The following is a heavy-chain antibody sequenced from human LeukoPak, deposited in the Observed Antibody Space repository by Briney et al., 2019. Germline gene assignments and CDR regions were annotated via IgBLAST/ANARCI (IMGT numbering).Heavy chain of an antibody. CDR2: MNPNSGNT. J-gene: IGHJ6*02. D-gene: IGHD6-13*01. Sequence: GASVKVSCKASGYTFTSYDINWVRQATGQGLEWMGWMNPNSGNTGYAQKFQGRVTMTWNTSISTAYMEVSSLRSEDTAVYYCAKSRSSWYDNGMDVWGQGTTVTVSS. CDR1: GYTFTSYD. V-gene: IGHV1-8*01. CDR3: AKSRSSWYDNGMDV.